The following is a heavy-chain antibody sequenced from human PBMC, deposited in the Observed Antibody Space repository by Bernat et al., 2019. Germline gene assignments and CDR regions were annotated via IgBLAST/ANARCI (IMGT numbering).Heavy chain of an antibody. J-gene: IGHJ4*02. D-gene: IGHD3-3*01. CDR1: GFTVSNNY. V-gene: IGHV3-53*02. CDR3: ARHNYDFWSGYQSFDY. CDR2: IYSGGST. Sequence: EVQLVETGGGLIQPGGSLRLSCAASGFTVSNNYMSWVRQAPGKGLQWVSVIYSGGSTYYADSVKGRFTISRDNSKNTLYLQMNSLRAEDTAVYYCARHNYDFWSGYQSFDYWGQGTLVTVSS.